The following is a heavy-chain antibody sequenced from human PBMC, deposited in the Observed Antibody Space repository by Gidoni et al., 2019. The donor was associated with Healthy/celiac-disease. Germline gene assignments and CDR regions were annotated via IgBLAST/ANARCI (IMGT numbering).Heavy chain of an antibody. CDR1: GFTFSSYG. V-gene: IGHV3-33*01. CDR3: ARVAAMYAFDI. J-gene: IGHJ3*02. CDR2: IWYDGSNK. Sequence: QVQLVESGGGVVQPGRSLRLSCAASGFTFSSYGMPWVRQAPGKGREGVAVIWYDGSNKYYADSLKGRFTISRDNSKNTRYLQMNSLRAEDTAVYYCARVAAMYAFDIWGQGTMVTVSS. D-gene: IGHD2-2*01.